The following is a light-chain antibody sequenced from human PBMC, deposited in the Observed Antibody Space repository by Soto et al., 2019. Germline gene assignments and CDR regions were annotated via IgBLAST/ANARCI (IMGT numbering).Light chain of an antibody. V-gene: IGKV3-11*01. Sequence: EIVLTQSPATLSLSPGERATLSCRASQSVSSYLAWYQQKPGQAPRLLIYDASNRATGIPARFSGSGSGTEFTLTISSREHEDVAVYYCQQRSNWPPSTFGQGTRLEIK. J-gene: IGKJ5*01. CDR3: QQRSNWPPST. CDR1: QSVSSY. CDR2: DAS.